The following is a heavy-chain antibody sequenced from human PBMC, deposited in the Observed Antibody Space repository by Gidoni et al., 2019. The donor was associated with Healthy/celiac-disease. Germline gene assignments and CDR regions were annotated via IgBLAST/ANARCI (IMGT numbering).Heavy chain of an antibody. D-gene: IGHD2-21*02. CDR1: GGSFSGYY. J-gene: IGHJ4*02. Sequence: QVQLQQWGAGLLKPSETLSLTCAVYGGSFSGYYWSWIRQPPGKGLEWIGESNHSGSTNYNPSLKSRVTISVDTSKNQFSLKLSSVTAADTAVYYCASARLGSVVTLNHGLFYWGQGTLVTVSS. V-gene: IGHV4-34*01. CDR3: ASARLGSVVTLNHGLFY. CDR2: SNHSGST.